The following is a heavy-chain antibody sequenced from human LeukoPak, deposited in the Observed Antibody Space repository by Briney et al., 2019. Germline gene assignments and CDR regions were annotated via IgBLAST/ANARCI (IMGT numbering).Heavy chain of an antibody. J-gene: IGHJ4*02. CDR2: IYYSGST. V-gene: IGHV4-59*08. Sequence: SETLSLTCTVSGGSISSYYWSWIRQPPGKGLEWIGYIYYSGSTNYNPSLKSRVTISVDTSKNQFSLKLSSVTAADTAVYYCARQEKGWSKVDYWGQGTLVTVSS. D-gene: IGHD2-8*01. CDR3: ARQEKGWSKVDY. CDR1: GGSISSYY.